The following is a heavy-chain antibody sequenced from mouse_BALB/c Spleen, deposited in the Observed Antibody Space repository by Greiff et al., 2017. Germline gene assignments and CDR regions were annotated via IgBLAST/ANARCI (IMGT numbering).Heavy chain of an antibody. CDR3: ARGGGDYAMDY. J-gene: IGHJ4*01. CDR2: ISSGGST. Sequence: EVQGVESGGGLVKPGGSLKLSCAASGFTFSSYAMSWVRQTPEKRLEWVASISSGGSTYYPDSVKGRFTISRDNARNILYLQMSSLRSEDTAMYYSARGGGDYAMDYWGQGTSVTVSS. V-gene: IGHV5-6-5*01. CDR1: GFTFSSYA.